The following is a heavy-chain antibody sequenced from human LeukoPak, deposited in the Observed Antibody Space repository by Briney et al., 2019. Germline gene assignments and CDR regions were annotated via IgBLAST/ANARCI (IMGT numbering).Heavy chain of an antibody. CDR1: GFTFSSYD. J-gene: IGHJ4*02. CDR2: IGTAGDT. CDR3: ARGSSGLYFDY. D-gene: IGHD6-19*01. V-gene: IGHV3-13*01. Sequence: PGGSLRLSCAASGFTFSSYDMHWVRQATGKGLEWVSAIGTAGDTYYPGSVKGRFTISRENAKNSLYLQMNSLRAGDTAVYYCARGSSGLYFDYWGQGTLVTVSS.